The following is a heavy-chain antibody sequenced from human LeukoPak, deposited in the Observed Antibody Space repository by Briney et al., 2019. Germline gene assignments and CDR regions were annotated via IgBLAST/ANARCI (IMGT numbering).Heavy chain of an antibody. V-gene: IGHV3-48*01. D-gene: IGHD1-26*01. Sequence: GGSLRLSCAASGFTFSSYSMNWVRQAPGKGLEWVSYISSSSSTIYYADSVKGRFTISRDNSKNTLYLQMNSLRAEDTAVYYCAKDARPLSGSYSSLDYWGQGTLVTVSS. CDR2: ISSSSSTI. CDR3: AKDARPLSGSYSSLDY. CDR1: GFTFSSYS. J-gene: IGHJ4*02.